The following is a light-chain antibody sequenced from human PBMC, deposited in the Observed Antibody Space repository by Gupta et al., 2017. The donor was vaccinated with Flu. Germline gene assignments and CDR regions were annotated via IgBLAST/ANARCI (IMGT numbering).Light chain of an antibody. CDR2: AAS. J-gene: IGKJ1*01. V-gene: IGKV1-39*01. CDR3: QQSDTTPRT. CDR1: ESISSY. Sequence: DIQMTQSPSSLSASVGDRVTITCRASESISSYLNWYQQKPGKGPNLLIYAASSLQSGVASRFSGSGSGTDFTLTISRLQPEDFATYFCQQSDTTPRTFGQGTKVDI.